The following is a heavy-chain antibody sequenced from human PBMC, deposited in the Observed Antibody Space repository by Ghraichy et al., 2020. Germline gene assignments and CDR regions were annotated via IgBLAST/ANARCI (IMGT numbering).Heavy chain of an antibody. J-gene: IGHJ5*02. CDR3: ARWLHDYGDYLNWFDP. D-gene: IGHD4-17*01. Sequence: ASVKVSCKASGYTFTGYYMHWVRQAPGQGLEWMGWINPNSGGTNYAQKFQGRVTMTRDTSISTAYMELSRLRSDDTAVYYCARWLHDYGDYLNWFDPWGQGTLVTVSS. V-gene: IGHV1-2*02. CDR2: INPNSGGT. CDR1: GYTFTGYY.